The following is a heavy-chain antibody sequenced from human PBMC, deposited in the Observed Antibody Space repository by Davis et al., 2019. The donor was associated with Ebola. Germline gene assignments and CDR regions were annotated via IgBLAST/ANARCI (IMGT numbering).Heavy chain of an antibody. J-gene: IGHJ6*02. D-gene: IGHD6-13*01. Sequence: ASVQVSCKASGYTFTSYGISWARHPPGQGLEWMGWISADNGNTTYAQKLPGRVTMTTDTSTSTDDMELRSLRSGDTDIYYCARTPTLAADLDYYGRDVWGHRTTVTVSS. CDR1: GYTFTSYG. CDR3: ARTPTLAADLDYYGRDV. V-gene: IGHV1-18*01. CDR2: ISADNGNT.